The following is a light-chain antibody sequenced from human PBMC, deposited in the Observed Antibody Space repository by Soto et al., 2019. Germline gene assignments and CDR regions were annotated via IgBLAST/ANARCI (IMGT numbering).Light chain of an antibody. V-gene: IGLV7-46*01. CDR2: EIS. CDR1: TGAVTSGQW. Sequence: QAVVTQEPSLTVSPGGTVTVTCGSSTGAVTSGQWPYWFQQKPGQAPRTLIYEISSKHSWTPARFSGSLLVGKADLNLSGAQPEDEAEYYCLLSYSGAWVFGGGTKLTVL. J-gene: IGLJ3*02. CDR3: LLSYSGAWV.